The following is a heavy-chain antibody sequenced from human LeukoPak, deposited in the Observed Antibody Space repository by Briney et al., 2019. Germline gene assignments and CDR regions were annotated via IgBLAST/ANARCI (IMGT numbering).Heavy chain of an antibody. CDR1: GFTVSSNY. J-gene: IGHJ4*02. D-gene: IGHD1-26*01. V-gene: IGHV3-53*01. CDR3: ARERSGSYSDY. CDR2: IYSGRST. Sequence: GGSLRLSCAASGFTVSSNYMSWVRQAPGKGLEWVSVIYSGRSTYYADSVKGRFTISRDNSKNTLYLQMNSLRAEDTAVYYCARERSGSYSDYWGQGTLVTVSS.